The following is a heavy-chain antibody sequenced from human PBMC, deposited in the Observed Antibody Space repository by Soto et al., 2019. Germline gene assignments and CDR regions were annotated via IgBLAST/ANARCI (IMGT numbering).Heavy chain of an antibody. CDR3: ARIPVDTYMINWFDP. CDR2: IYYSGST. Sequence: ETLSLTCTVSGGSVSIGDYYWSWIRQPPGKGLEWIGYIYYSGSTNYNPSLKSRVSISLDTSKNQFSLRLTSVTAADTAVYYCARIPVDTYMINWFDPWGQGTLVTVSS. J-gene: IGHJ5*02. D-gene: IGHD5-18*01. CDR1: GGSVSIGDYY. V-gene: IGHV4-61*08.